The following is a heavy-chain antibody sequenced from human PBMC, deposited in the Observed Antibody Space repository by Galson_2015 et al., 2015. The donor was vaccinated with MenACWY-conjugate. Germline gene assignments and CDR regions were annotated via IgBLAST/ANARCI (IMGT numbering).Heavy chain of an antibody. D-gene: IGHD2-2*01. CDR2: IDSSSSNK. V-gene: IGHV3-11*06. CDR3: ARVPGYCNSAGCHYYFDS. J-gene: IGHJ4*02. Sequence: SLRLSCAASGFTFSDYYMSWIRQAPGKGLEWISYIDSSSSNKHYADSVKGRFTISRDNANNSLYLRMNSLRVEDTAVYYCARVPGYCNSAGCHYYFDSWGQGTLVTVSS. CDR1: GFTFSDYY.